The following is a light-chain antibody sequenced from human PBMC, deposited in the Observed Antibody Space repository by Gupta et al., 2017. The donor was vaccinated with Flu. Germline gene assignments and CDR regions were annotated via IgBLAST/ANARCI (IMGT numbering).Light chain of an antibody. CDR1: QSFSTW. Sequence: STLSASVGDRVTITCQASQSFSTWLAWYQQKPGKAPKLLIYQASTLESGVPSRFSGSGSGTEFTLTISSLQPDDFATYYCQHYRTFPWTFGQGTKVEIK. J-gene: IGKJ1*01. V-gene: IGKV1-5*03. CDR3: QHYRTFPWT. CDR2: QAS.